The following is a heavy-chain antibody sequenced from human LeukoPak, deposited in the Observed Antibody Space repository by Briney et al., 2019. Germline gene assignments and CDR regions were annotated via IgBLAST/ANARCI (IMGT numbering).Heavy chain of an antibody. D-gene: IGHD5-18*01. Sequence: GGSLRLSCAASGFTVSSNYMSWVRQAPGKGLEWVSVIYSGGSTYYADSMKGRFTISRDNSKNTLYLQMNSLRAEDTAVYYCARVGVGGYSYGYLEYYFDYWGQGTLVTVSS. CDR2: IYSGGST. J-gene: IGHJ4*02. CDR3: ARVGVGGYSYGYLEYYFDY. CDR1: GFTVSSNY. V-gene: IGHV3-53*01.